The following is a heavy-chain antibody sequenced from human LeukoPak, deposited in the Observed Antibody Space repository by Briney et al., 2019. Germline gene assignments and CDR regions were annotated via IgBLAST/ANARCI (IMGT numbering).Heavy chain of an antibody. J-gene: IGHJ4*02. Sequence: GESLKVSCEGSGYTFSDYWIGWVRQMPGKGLEWMAIIYPGDAHTRYSPSFQGQVTITADKSISTAYLQWSSLKASDTGMYYCARQHGYSTPFDHWGLGTLVTVSS. D-gene: IGHD5-18*01. CDR3: ARQHGYSTPFDH. V-gene: IGHV5-51*01. CDR2: IYPGDAHT. CDR1: GYTFSDYW.